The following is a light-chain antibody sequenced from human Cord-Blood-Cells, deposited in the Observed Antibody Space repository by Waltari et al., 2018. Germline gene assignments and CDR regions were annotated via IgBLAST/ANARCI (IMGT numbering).Light chain of an antibody. CDR1: SSDVGGYNY. J-gene: IGLJ2*01. Sequence: QSALTQPASVSGSPGQSITISCTGTSSDVGGYNYVSWYQQHPGKAPKLMIYDVSKRPSWVSNRCSGSKSGNTASLTISGLQAEDEADYYCSSYTSSSTVVFGGGTKLTVL. V-gene: IGLV2-14*01. CDR3: SSYTSSSTVV. CDR2: DVS.